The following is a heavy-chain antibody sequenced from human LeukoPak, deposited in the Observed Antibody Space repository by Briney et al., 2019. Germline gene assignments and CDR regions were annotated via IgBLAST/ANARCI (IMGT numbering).Heavy chain of an antibody. CDR1: GYTFTSYY. Sequence: ASVKVSFKTFGYTFTSYYMHWVRQAPGQGLEWMGRINPNSDTTSYAQKFQGRVTMTRDTSTSAVYMELSSLRSEDTAVYYCARSGLYSSSSSDYWGQGTLVTVSS. D-gene: IGHD6-6*01. CDR3: ARSGLYSSSSSDY. J-gene: IGHJ4*02. CDR2: INPNSDTT. V-gene: IGHV1-46*01.